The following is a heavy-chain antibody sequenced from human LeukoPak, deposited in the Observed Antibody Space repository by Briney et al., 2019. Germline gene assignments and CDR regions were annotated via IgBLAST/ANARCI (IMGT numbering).Heavy chain of an antibody. V-gene: IGHV3-72*01. Sequence: PGGSLRLSCAASGFTFSDHYIDWVRQAPGKGLEWVGRSKNKANNYITQYAAFVQGSFTISRDNSKNSLYLQINSLKTEDTAVYYCAKGVGYQLILAPDVWGQGTTVTVSS. CDR1: GFTFSDHY. CDR2: SKNKANNYIT. CDR3: AKGVGYQLILAPDV. J-gene: IGHJ6*01. D-gene: IGHD2-2*01.